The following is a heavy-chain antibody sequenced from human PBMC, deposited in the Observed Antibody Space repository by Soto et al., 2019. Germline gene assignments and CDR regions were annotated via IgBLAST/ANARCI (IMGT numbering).Heavy chain of an antibody. CDR2: IIPIFGTA. CDR1: GGTFSSYA. Sequence: AASVKVSCKASGGTFSSYAISWVRQAPGQGLEWMGGIIPIFGTANYAQKFQGRVTITADKSTSTAYMELSSLRSEDTAVYYCARGGEYYYYYGMDVWGQGTTVTVSS. J-gene: IGHJ6*02. CDR3: ARGGEYYYYYGMDV. V-gene: IGHV1-69*06. D-gene: IGHD3-16*01.